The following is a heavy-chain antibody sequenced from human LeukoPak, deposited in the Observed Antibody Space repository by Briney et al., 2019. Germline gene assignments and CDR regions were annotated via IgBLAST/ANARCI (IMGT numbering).Heavy chain of an antibody. D-gene: IGHD3-3*01. CDR3: AASRWSGALDF. V-gene: IGHV3-74*01. Sequence: GGSLRLSCVGSSIRFADHWMLWVRQVPGKPPAWVARSDRDGVVREYADSVKGRFTIPRDNARNTIHLEMNRLKVEDTAIYYCAASRWSGALDFWGQGSLATVSS. CDR2: SDRDGVVR. CDR1: SIRFADHW. J-gene: IGHJ4*02.